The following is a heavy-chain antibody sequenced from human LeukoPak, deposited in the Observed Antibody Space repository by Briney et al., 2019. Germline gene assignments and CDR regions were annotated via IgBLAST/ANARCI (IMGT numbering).Heavy chain of an antibody. D-gene: IGHD4-17*01. J-gene: IGHJ4*02. Sequence: SETLSLTCTVSGGAISSYYWSWIRQPPGKGVEWIGYIHYSGSTNYNPSLKSRVTMSVDTSKNQFSLKLSPLTAADTAVYYCARAYGDPFLFDYWGQGTLVTVSS. CDR3: ARAYGDPFLFDY. CDR2: IHYSGST. CDR1: GGAISSYY. V-gene: IGHV4-59*01.